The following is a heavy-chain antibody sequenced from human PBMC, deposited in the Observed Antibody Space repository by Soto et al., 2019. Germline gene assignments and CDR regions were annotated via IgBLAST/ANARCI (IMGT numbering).Heavy chain of an antibody. CDR1: GYTFTGYY. D-gene: IGHD3-22*01. Sequence: ASVKVSCKASGYTFTGYYMHWVRQAPGQGLEWMGWINPNSGGTNYAQKFKGWVTMTRDTSISTAYMELSRLRSDDTAVYYCARVIVRTSYSDTSGYYLKYWGQGTLVTVSS. V-gene: IGHV1-2*04. CDR2: INPNSGGT. CDR3: ARVIVRTSYSDTSGYYLKY. J-gene: IGHJ4*02.